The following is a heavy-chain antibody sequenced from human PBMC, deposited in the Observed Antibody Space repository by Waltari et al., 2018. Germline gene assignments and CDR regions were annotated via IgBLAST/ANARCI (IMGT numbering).Heavy chain of an antibody. CDR3: AKENNDLLCDS. CDR1: GFYFSSYG. V-gene: IGHV3-30*18. J-gene: IGHJ5*01. D-gene: IGHD2-15*01. Sequence: SLRLSCAASGFYFSSYGMHWVRQAPGKGLEWVAVIGHDGSLKYYADSVRGRFTISRDNSKNTLFLEMNSLRGEDTAVYYCAKENNDLLCDSWGQGTQVTVSS. CDR2: IGHDGSLK.